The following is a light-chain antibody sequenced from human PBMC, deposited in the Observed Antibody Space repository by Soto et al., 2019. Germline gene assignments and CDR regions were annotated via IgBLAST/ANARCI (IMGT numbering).Light chain of an antibody. J-gene: IGKJ5*01. CDR3: QQYGSLIT. V-gene: IGKV1-39*01. CDR1: QSFSSS. CDR2: GAS. Sequence: DIQITQSPSSLSASVGDRVTITCRASQSFSSSLNWYQQKPGKAPNLLIYGASSLQSGVPSRFSGSGSGTDFTLTISRLEPEDFAVYYCQQYGSLITFGQGTRLEIK.